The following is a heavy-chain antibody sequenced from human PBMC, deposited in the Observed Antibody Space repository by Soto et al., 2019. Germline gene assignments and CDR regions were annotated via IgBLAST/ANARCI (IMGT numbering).Heavy chain of an antibody. CDR2: ISSSGYTI. V-gene: IGHV3-48*03. J-gene: IGHJ4*02. CDR1: GFTFSSYE. D-gene: IGHD6-19*01. CDR3: ARGQYSSGGGYFDY. Sequence: EVQLVESGGGLVQPGGSLRLSCAASGFTFSSYEMNWVRQAPGKGLEWVSYISSSGYTIYYADSVKGRFTISRDNAKNSLYLQMTSLRAEDTAVYSCARGQYSSGGGYFDYWGQGTLVTVSS.